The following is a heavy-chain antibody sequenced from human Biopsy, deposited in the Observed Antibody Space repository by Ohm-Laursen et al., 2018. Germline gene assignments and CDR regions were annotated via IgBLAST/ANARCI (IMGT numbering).Heavy chain of an antibody. CDR2: MNPKSGKT. J-gene: IGHJ6*02. Sequence: ASVKVSCKVSGYTFTDYDIIWVRQATGQGPEWMGWMNPKSGKTGYEQKFRGRVTMTRDTSTGTVYMDLNSLGSEDTAVYYCARAGVGSDGTDSYYYGMDVWGPGTTVTVSS. D-gene: IGHD5-24*01. CDR3: ARAGVGSDGTDSYYYGMDV. CDR1: GYTFTDYD. V-gene: IGHV1-8*01.